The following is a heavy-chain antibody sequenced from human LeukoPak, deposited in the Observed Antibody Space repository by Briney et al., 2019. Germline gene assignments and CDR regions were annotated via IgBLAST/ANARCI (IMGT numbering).Heavy chain of an antibody. V-gene: IGHV3-11*01. CDR1: GFTFSNTW. CDR2: ISSSGSTI. J-gene: IGHJ3*02. D-gene: IGHD5-18*01. CDR3: VKDIKSRYSYGWIDAFDI. Sequence: GGSLRLSCAASGFTFSNTWMSWVRQAPGKGLEWVSYISSSGSTIYYADSVKGRFTISRDNAKNSLYLQMNSLRAEDMALYYCVKDIKSRYSYGWIDAFDIWGQGTMVTVSS.